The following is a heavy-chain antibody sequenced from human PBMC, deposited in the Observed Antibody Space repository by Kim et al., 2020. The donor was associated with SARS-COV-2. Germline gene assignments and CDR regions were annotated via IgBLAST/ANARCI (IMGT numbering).Heavy chain of an antibody. V-gene: IGHV3-48*02. Sequence: GGSLRLSCTASGFTFSTSGMNWVRQTPGKGLEWLSYINGRSDTIYYADFVKGRFTISRDNTKNSLYLQMSSLRDEDAAVYYCAREIPTFYYLDYWGQGTLVTVSS. D-gene: IGHD3-3*02. CDR2: INGRSDTI. CDR3: AREIPTFYYLDY. J-gene: IGHJ4*02. CDR1: GFTFSTSG.